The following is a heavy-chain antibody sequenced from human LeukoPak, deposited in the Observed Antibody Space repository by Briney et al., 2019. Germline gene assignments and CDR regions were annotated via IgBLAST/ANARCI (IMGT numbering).Heavy chain of an antibody. Sequence: TSSETLSLTCTVSGGSISSGGYSWSWIRQPPGKGLEWIGYIYYSGSTYYNPSLKSRVTISVDTSKNQFSLKLSSVTAADTAVYYCAREAHTLYYFDYWGQGTLVTVSS. V-gene: IGHV4-31*03. CDR3: AREAHTLYYFDY. CDR2: IYYSGST. J-gene: IGHJ4*02. D-gene: IGHD3-16*01. CDR1: GGSISSGGYS.